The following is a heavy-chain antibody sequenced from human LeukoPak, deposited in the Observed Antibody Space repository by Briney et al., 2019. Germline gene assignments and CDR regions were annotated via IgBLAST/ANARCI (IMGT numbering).Heavy chain of an antibody. Sequence: GGSLRLSCAASGFTFSSYAVSWVRQAPGKGLEWVSAISGSGGSTYYADSVKGRFTISRDNSKNTLYLQMNSLRAEDTAVYYCAKDLNGYSYGYLPYWGQGTLVTVSS. CDR1: GFTFSSYA. CDR3: AKDLNGYSYGYLPY. D-gene: IGHD5-18*01. V-gene: IGHV3-23*01. J-gene: IGHJ4*02. CDR2: ISGSGGST.